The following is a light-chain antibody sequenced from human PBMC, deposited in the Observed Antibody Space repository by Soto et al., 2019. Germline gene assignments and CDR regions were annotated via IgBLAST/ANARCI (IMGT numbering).Light chain of an antibody. Sequence: QSVLTQPPSVSGAPGQRVTISCTGSSSSIGAGYDVHWYQQLPGTAPKLLIYANTNRPSGVPGRFSGSKSGTSASLAITGLQAEDEPDYYCQSYDRSLSGYVFGTGTKVTV. CDR2: ANT. V-gene: IGLV1-40*01. J-gene: IGLJ1*01. CDR3: QSYDRSLSGYV. CDR1: SSSIGAGYD.